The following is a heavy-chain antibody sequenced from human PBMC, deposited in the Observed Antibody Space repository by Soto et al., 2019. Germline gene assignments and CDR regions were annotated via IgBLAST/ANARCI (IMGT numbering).Heavy chain of an antibody. CDR3: TTGGHDYSSTYYYYYGMDV. CDR1: GFTFSNAW. V-gene: IGHV3-15*07. J-gene: IGHJ6*02. Sequence: EVQLVESGGGLVKPGGSLRLSCAASGFTFSNAWMNWVRQAPGKGLEWVGRIKSKTDGGTTDYAAPVKGRFTISRDDSKNTLYLQMNSLKTEDTAVYYCTTGGHDYSSTYYYYYGMDVWGQGTTVTVSS. CDR2: IKSKTDGGTT. D-gene: IGHD4-4*01.